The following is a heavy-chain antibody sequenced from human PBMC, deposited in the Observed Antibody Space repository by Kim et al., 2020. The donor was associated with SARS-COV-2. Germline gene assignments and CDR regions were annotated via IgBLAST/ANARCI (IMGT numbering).Heavy chain of an antibody. CDR3: ARLKAAGTVHYFDP. Sequence: SETLSLTCTVSGGSVRTIDYLWGWIRRPPGKGLEWLGNINSLGSTYYSPSLKSRLAISVDTSQRQFSLKSTSLTAADTAVYYCARLKAAGTVHYFDPWG. V-gene: IGHV4-39*01. CDR1: GGSVRTIDYL. J-gene: IGHJ5*02. CDR2: INSLGST. D-gene: IGHD6-13*01.